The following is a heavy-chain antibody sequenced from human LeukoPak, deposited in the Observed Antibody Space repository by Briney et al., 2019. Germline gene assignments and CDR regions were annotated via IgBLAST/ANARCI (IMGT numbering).Heavy chain of an antibody. D-gene: IGHD3-10*01. CDR1: GFTFSSYW. Sequence: GGSLRLSCAASGFTFSSYWMSWVRQAPGQGLEWVANIKQDGSEKYYVNSVKGRFTISRDNAKNSLYLQMNSLRAEDTAVYYCARDELRNWFVPWGEGTLVTVSS. CDR3: ARDELRNWFVP. J-gene: IGHJ5*02. V-gene: IGHV3-7*01. CDR2: IKQDGSEK.